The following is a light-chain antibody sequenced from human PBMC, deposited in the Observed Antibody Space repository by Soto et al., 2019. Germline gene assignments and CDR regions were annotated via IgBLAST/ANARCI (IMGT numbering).Light chain of an antibody. CDR2: DVR. Sequence: QSVLTQPASVSGSPGQSITISCTGTSSDIGGSNFVSWYQQHPGKAPKLLIYDVRNRPSGVSNRFSGSKSGNTASLTISGLQAEDEADYYCNSYRSISTYVFGSGTKVTVL. CDR1: SSDIGGSNF. CDR3: NSYRSISTYV. V-gene: IGLV2-14*01. J-gene: IGLJ1*01.